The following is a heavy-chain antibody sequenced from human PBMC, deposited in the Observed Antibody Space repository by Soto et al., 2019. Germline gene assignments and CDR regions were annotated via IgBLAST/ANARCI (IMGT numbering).Heavy chain of an antibody. J-gene: IGHJ4*02. CDR1: GGSVSSGSYH. CDR3: ASAPNQYYFDF. CDR2: IYHSGST. Sequence: SETLSLTCTVSGGSVSSGSYHWNWIRQPPGKGLEWIAYIYHSGSTNYNPSLQSRVTISVDTSKNQFSLEVTSVTAADTAVYYCASAPNQYYFDFWGRGSLVTVSS. V-gene: IGHV4-61*01.